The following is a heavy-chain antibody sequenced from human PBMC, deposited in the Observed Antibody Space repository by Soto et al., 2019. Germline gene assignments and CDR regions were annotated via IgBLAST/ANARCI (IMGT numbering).Heavy chain of an antibody. V-gene: IGHV1-46*01. D-gene: IGHD6-6*01. CDR3: ARDPYYYSSSSMEGDYYYGMDV. CDR2: INPSGGST. Sequence: ASVKVSCKASGYTFTSYYMHWVRQAPGQGLEWMGIINPSGGSTSYAQKFQGRVTMTRDTSTSTVYMELSSLRSEDTAVYYCARDPYYYSSSSMEGDYYYGMDVWGQGTTVTVSS. J-gene: IGHJ6*02. CDR1: GYTFTSYY.